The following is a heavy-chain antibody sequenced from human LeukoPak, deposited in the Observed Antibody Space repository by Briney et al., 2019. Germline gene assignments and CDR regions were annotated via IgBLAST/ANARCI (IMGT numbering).Heavy chain of an antibody. Sequence: PSETLSLTCSVSGASISGGTYYWGWIGQRPGKGLEWIGSIYYTGSTYDNPSLESRVTISVDTSKNPFSLKLSSVTAADTAVYYCARRGGSGRAFDYWGQGTLVTASS. CDR1: GASISGGTYY. CDR3: ARRGGSGRAFDY. J-gene: IGHJ4*02. CDR2: IYYTGST. V-gene: IGHV4-39*01. D-gene: IGHD1-26*01.